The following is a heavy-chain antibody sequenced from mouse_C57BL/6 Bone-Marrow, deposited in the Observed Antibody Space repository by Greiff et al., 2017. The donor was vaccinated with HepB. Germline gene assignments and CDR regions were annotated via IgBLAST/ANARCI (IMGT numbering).Heavy chain of an antibody. CDR1: GYTFTDYY. CDR3: ARVDYRYWYFDV. D-gene: IGHD2-4*01. Sequence: QVQLQQSGAELVRPGASVKLSSKASGYTFTDYYINWVKQRPGQGLEWIARIYPGSGNTYYNEKFKGKATLTAEKSSSTAYMQLSSLTSEDSAVYFCARVDYRYWYFDVWGTGTTVTVSS. CDR2: IYPGSGNT. V-gene: IGHV1-76*01. J-gene: IGHJ1*03.